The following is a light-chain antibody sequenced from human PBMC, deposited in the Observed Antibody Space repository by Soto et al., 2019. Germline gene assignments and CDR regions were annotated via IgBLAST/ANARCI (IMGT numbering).Light chain of an antibody. Sequence: DIQLTQSPSFLSASVGDRVTITCRASQGISSYLAWYQQSAGKAPKLLIYAATTLQSGVPSRFSGSGSGTEFTLTISSLQPEDFATYYCQQLNSYPRTFGGETKVEIK. CDR1: QGISSY. V-gene: IGKV1-9*01. CDR3: QQLNSYPRT. CDR2: AAT. J-gene: IGKJ4*01.